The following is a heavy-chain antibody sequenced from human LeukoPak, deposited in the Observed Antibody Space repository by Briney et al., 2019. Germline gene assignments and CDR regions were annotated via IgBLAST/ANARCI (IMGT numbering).Heavy chain of an antibody. D-gene: IGHD5/OR15-5a*01. CDR3: ARDRSTTHFDY. J-gene: IGHJ4*02. CDR1: GLTFSRSA. Sequence: GVSLRLSCAASGLTFSRSAVHGVRQAPGKGRKGVAMIWYDGSNTYYADSVERRFTISRDNSKNTLFLQMDSLRAEDTAVYYCARDRSTTHFDYWGQGTLVTVSS. V-gene: IGHV3-33*08. CDR2: IWYDGSNT.